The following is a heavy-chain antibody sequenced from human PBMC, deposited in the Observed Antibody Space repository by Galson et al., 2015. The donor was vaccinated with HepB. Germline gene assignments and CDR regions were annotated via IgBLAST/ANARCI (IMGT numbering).Heavy chain of an antibody. Sequence: SVKVSCKASGYTFTSYGISWVRQAPGQGLEWMGWISAYNGNTNYAQKLQGRVTMTTDTSTSTDYMELRSLRSDDTAVYYCARDQRYSYVPPDYWGQGTLVTVSS. V-gene: IGHV1-18*01. J-gene: IGHJ4*02. CDR3: ARDQRYSYVPPDY. CDR2: ISAYNGNT. D-gene: IGHD5-18*01. CDR1: GYTFTSYG.